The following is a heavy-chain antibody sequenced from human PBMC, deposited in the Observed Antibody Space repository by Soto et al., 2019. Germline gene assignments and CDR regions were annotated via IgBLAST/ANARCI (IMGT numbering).Heavy chain of an antibody. CDR1: GFTLPNYS. D-gene: IGHD2-8*01. J-gene: IGHJ4*02. CDR3: TRDLNGGNPFDY. V-gene: IGHV1-3*01. CDR2: INPGSGYT. Sequence: QVQFVQSGAEVKKPGASVRLSCKPSGFTLPNYSIQWVRQAAGQGLQWLGWINPGSGYTEYSQRFQGRVTLSRDNSASTFYMGLTSLTSEDTAVYFCTRDLNGGNPFDYWGQGTLVTVSS.